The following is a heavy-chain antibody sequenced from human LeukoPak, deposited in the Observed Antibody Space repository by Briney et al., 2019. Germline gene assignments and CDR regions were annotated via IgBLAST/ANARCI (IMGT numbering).Heavy chain of an antibody. CDR2: IRVDGSNE. CDR1: GFTFSSYG. V-gene: IGHV3-30*02. Sequence: GGSLRLSCATSGFTFSSYGMHSVRQAPGKGLEWESLIRVDGSNEYYADSVKGRFTISRDNSKNTLYLQMNSLRAEDTAVYFCSKDAGVKWASLYARLIYWGQGTLVTVSS. CDR3: SKDAGVKWASLYARLIY. D-gene: IGHD3-16*01. J-gene: IGHJ4*02.